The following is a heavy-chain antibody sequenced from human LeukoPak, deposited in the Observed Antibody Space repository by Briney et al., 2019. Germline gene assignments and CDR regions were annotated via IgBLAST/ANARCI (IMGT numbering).Heavy chain of an antibody. Sequence: ASVKVPCKASGYTFTGHYMHWVRQAPGQGLEWMGWINPNNGGTNYAQKFQGRVTMTRDTSISTAYMELSRLRSDDTAVYYCARADTNWGSLGVDYWGQGTLVAVSS. CDR3: ARADTNWGSLGVDY. D-gene: IGHD7-27*01. CDR2: INPNNGGT. J-gene: IGHJ4*02. V-gene: IGHV1-2*02. CDR1: GYTFTGHY.